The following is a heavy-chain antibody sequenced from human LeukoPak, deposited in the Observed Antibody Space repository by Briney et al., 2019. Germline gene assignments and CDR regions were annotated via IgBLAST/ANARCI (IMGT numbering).Heavy chain of an antibody. CDR3: ARDPRRRLDY. CDR2: IKEDGSEI. CDR1: GFTFSSFW. Sequence: GGSLRLSCAASGFTFSSFWMSWVRQAPGKGLEWVANIKEDGSEIYNVDSVKGRFTISRDNANNSLYLQMSSLSAEDTAVYYCARDPRRRLDYWGQGTLVTVSS. J-gene: IGHJ4*02. V-gene: IGHV3-7*01. D-gene: IGHD1-1*01.